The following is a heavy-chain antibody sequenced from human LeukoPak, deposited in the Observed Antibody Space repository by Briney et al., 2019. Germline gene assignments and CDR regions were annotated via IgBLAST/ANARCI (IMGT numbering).Heavy chain of an antibody. CDR3: ARGVGSSTSSPIDY. V-gene: IGHV3-64*02. D-gene: IGHD2-2*01. CDR2: ISSNGGST. CDR1: GFTFSSYA. J-gene: IGHJ4*02. Sequence: GSLRLSCAASGFTFSSYAMHWVRQAPGKGLEYVSAISSNGGSTYYADSVKGRFTISRDNSKNTLYLQMGSLRAEDMAVYYCARGVGSSTSSPIDYWGQGTLVTVSS.